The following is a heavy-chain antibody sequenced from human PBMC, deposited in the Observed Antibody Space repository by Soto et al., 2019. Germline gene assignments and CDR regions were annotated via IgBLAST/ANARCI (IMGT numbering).Heavy chain of an antibody. CDR3: ARVVAVAAMYYFDL. Sequence: PSETLSLTCTVSGGSISSYYWSWIRQPPGKGLEWIGYIYYSGSTNYNPSLKSRVTISVDTSRNQFSLKLGSVTAADTAIYYCARVVAVAAMYYFDLWGQGTLVTVS. J-gene: IGHJ4*02. CDR1: GGSISSYY. V-gene: IGHV4-59*01. D-gene: IGHD6-19*01. CDR2: IYYSGST.